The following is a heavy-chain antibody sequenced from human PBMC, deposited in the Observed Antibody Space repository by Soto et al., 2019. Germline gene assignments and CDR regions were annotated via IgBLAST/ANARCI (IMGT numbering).Heavy chain of an antibody. CDR3: SRGGGGGLFDL. V-gene: IGHV3-11*06. CDR1: GFPFSDHY. Sequence: QVQLVESGGGLVKPGGSLLLSCASSGFPFSDHYMSWIRRSPGKGLEFLSYISPGTTYKNYADSVKGRFTISRDNAKSSLYLQLNGLRAEDTAVYFCSRGGGGGLFDLWGQGTFVTVSS. D-gene: IGHD2-21*01. CDR2: ISPGTTYK. J-gene: IGHJ4*02.